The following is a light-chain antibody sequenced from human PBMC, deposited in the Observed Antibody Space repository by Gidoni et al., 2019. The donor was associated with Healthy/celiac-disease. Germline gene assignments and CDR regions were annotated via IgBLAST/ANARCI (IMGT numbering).Light chain of an antibody. Sequence: QSALPQPASVSRSPGQSITISCTGTSSAVGGYNYVSWYQQHPGKAPKLMSYEVSHRPSGVSNRFSGSKSGNTASLTTAGLQAEDDADYYCSSYTSSSTLVFGGGTKLTVL. CDR1: SSAVGGYNY. V-gene: IGLV2-14*01. CDR3: SSYTSSSTLV. J-gene: IGLJ2*01. CDR2: EVS.